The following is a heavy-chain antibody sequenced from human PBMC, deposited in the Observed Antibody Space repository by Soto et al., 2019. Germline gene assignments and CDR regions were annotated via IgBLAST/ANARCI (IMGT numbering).Heavy chain of an antibody. CDR1: GDSISSSNYY. J-gene: IGHJ3*02. D-gene: IGHD3-22*01. CDR3: ARPGYYDSSGYWRSPFDI. CDR2: MHYSGNT. Sequence: TSETLSLTCTVSGDSISSSNYYWGWIRQPPGKGLEWIVSMHYSGNTYYNPSLKSRVTISVDTSKNQFSLKLSSVTAADTAVYYCARPGYYDSSGYWRSPFDIWGQGTMVTVSS. V-gene: IGHV4-39*01.